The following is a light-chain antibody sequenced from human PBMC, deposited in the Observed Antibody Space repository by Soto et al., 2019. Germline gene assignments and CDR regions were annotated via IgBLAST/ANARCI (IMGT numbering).Light chain of an antibody. CDR1: QSIRSW. Sequence: DIPMTQSPSTLSASVGDRVTITCRASQSIRSWLAWYQQKPGQAPKLLISKASTLESGVPSRFSGSGFGTEFTLNITSLQPDDFATYYCQQYISYWTFGQGTKVEIK. CDR2: KAS. CDR3: QQYISYWT. J-gene: IGKJ1*01. V-gene: IGKV1-5*03.